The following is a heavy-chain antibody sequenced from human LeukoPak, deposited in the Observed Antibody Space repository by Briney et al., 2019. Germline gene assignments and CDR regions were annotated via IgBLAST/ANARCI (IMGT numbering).Heavy chain of an antibody. CDR2: IYYTGST. CDR1: GGSISSTGYY. J-gene: IGHJ4*02. V-gene: IGHV4-39*07. CDR3: ARDYGEYYFDY. D-gene: IGHD4-17*01. Sequence: PSETLSLTCTVSGGSISSTGYYWGWIRQPPGKGLEWIGSIYYTGSTGYNPSLKSRVTISIDTSKNQFSLKLTSVTAADTAVYYCARDYGEYYFDYWGQGTLVTVSS.